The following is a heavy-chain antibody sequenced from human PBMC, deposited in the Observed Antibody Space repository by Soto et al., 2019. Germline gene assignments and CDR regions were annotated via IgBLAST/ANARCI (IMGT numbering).Heavy chain of an antibody. Sequence: PGQSLKISCKGSGYSFTSYWISWVRQMPGKGLELMGRIDPSDSYTNYSPSFQGHVTISADKSISTAYLQWSSLKASDTAMYYCARPYYDFWSGTIEGAFDIWGQGTMVTVSS. CDR3: ARPYYDFWSGTIEGAFDI. CDR1: GYSFTSYW. V-gene: IGHV5-10-1*01. CDR2: IDPSDSYT. D-gene: IGHD3-3*01. J-gene: IGHJ3*02.